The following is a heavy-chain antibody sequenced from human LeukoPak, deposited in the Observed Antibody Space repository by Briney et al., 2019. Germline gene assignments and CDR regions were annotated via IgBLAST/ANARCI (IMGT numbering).Heavy chain of an antibody. V-gene: IGHV3-74*01. CDR1: GFTFSSYW. CDR2: INTEGSST. J-gene: IGHJ4*02. CDR3: ARSGGSSSLGY. D-gene: IGHD6-6*01. Sequence: GGSLRLSCAASGFTFSSYWMHWVRQAPGKGLVWVSHINTEGSSTTYADSVKGRLTISRDNAKNTLYLQMNSLRAEDTAVYYCARSGGSSSLGYWGQGTLVTVSS.